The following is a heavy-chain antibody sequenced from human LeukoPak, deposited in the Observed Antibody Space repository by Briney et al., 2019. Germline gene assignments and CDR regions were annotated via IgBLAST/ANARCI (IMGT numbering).Heavy chain of an antibody. CDR3: ARGAIQLWPNPYFDY. D-gene: IGHD5-18*01. J-gene: IGHJ4*02. V-gene: IGHV4-4*07. Sequence: SQTLSLTCTVSGGSISSYYWSWIRQPAGKGLEWIGRIYTSGSINYNPSLKSRVTISVDTSKNQFSLKLSSVTAADTAVHYCARGAIQLWPNPYFDYWGQGTLVTVSS. CDR2: IYTSGSI. CDR1: GGSISSYY.